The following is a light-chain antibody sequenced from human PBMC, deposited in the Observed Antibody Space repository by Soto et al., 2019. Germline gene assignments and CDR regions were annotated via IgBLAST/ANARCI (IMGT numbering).Light chain of an antibody. V-gene: IGKV3-15*01. Sequence: EIVMTQSPATLAVSPRGRATLSCRASQSISDTLAWYRQKPGQAPRILIYGASTRAPGFPARFSGSGSGTDFTLTLSRLQSEDFEVYYCQQYNNWPWTFGQGTKVDIK. CDR3: QQYNNWPWT. CDR2: GAS. J-gene: IGKJ1*01. CDR1: QSISDT.